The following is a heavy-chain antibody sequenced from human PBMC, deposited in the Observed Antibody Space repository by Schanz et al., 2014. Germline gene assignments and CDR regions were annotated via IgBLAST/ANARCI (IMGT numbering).Heavy chain of an antibody. D-gene: IGHD6-13*01. CDR3: ARGPDSTSADVTRGRRRYYFDY. J-gene: IGHJ4*02. CDR2: TNHSGST. V-gene: IGHV4-34*01. CDR1: SGSFSGYY. Sequence: QVQLQQWGAGLLKPSETLSLSCAGYSGSFSGYYWSWIRQPPGKGLEWIGETNHSGSTNYNPPLKSRVTISVDPSKNQFSLRLSSVTAADTAVYYCARGPDSTSADVTRGRRRYYFDYWGQGTLVTVSS.